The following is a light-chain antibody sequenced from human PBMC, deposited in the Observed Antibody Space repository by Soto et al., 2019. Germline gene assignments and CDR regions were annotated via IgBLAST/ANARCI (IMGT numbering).Light chain of an antibody. CDR2: YVS. CDR3: SSYTSSNVV. Sequence: QSALTPPASVSGSPGQSITISCTGTSSDVGGYNYVSWYQQHPGKAPKLMIYYVSNRPSGLSNRFSGSKSGNTASLTISRLQAEDEADYYCSSYTSSNVVFGGWTKLT. V-gene: IGLV2-14*01. CDR1: SSDVGGYNY. J-gene: IGLJ2*01.